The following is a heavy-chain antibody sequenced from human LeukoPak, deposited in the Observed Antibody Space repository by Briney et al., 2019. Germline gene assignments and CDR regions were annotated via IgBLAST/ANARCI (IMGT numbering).Heavy chain of an antibody. CDR1: GFTFDDYG. D-gene: IGHD3-9*01. V-gene: IGHV3-20*04. CDR2: INWNGGST. Sequence: GGSLRLSCAASGFTFDDYGMSWVRQAPGKGLEWVSGINWNGGSTGYADSVMGRFTISRDNAKNSLYLQMNSLRAEDTAVYYCARVRSYFEWYPPSDYWGQGTLVTVSS. J-gene: IGHJ4*02. CDR3: ARVRSYFEWYPPSDY.